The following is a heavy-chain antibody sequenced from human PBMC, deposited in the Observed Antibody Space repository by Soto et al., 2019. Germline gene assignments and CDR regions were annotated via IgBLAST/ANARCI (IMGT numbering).Heavy chain of an antibody. D-gene: IGHD3-10*01. CDR1: GISFRSYS. CDR2: ISYDGSNK. Sequence: GGSLVLSFSTSGISFRSYSMHLVRLAPGKGLEWVAVISYDGSNKYYADSVKGRFTISKENPKNTLYLQMNSLRAEDTAVYYCARDNYYWEYWGQGTLVTVSS. V-gene: IGHV3-30-3*01. J-gene: IGHJ4*02. CDR3: ARDNYYWEY.